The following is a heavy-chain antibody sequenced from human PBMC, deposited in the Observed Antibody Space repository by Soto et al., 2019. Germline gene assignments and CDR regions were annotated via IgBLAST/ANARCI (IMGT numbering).Heavy chain of an antibody. CDR1: GGTFSSYA. CDR2: IIPTCGTA. D-gene: IGHD6-6*01. Sequence: GASVTVSREASGGTFSSYAMSWLRQAPAQGLEWMGGIIPTCGTAKYAQKFQGRVTITADESTSTAYMELSGLRSEDKAVYYCAGAPTPIGSSSTYHRMDVCGQGTTVTV. CDR3: AGAPTPIGSSSTYHRMDV. J-gene: IGHJ6*01. V-gene: IGHV1-69*13.